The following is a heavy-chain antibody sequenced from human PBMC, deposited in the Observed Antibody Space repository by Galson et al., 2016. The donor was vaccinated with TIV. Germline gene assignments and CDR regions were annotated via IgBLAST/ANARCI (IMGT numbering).Heavy chain of an antibody. CDR2: IYWDDDE. J-gene: IGHJ6*02. CDR3: VHLPNMFYYGMDV. CDR1: GFSLLTNGVG. V-gene: IGHV2-5*02. Sequence: PALVKPTQTLTLTCTFSGFSLLTNGVGVGWVRQPPGKAPEWLAHIYWDDDERYSPSLKSRLTITKDTSKNQVVLRMTNMDPMDTATYYCVHLPNMFYYGMDVWGQGTTVTVSS. D-gene: IGHD3-10*02.